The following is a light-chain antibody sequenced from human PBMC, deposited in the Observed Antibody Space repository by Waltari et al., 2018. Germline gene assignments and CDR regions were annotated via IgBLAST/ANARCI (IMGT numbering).Light chain of an antibody. CDR1: SLHLGSYKI. Sequence: QSALTQPAPVSGSPGQSITISCTGTSLHLGSYKIPTWYQHHPDQAPKVLIYEDDTSPEGISNRFSGSKSGNTPSLTIAGLQAEDEADYYCASYLGGNIWVFGGGTRLTV. CDR3: ASYLGGNIWV. V-gene: IGLV2-23*01. CDR2: EDD. J-gene: IGLJ3*02.